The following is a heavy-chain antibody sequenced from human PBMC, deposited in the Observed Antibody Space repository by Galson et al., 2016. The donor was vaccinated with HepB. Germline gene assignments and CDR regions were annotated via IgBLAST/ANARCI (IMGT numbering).Heavy chain of an antibody. D-gene: IGHD1-14*01. J-gene: IGHJ5*02. Sequence: SETLSLTCTVSGGSISSYYWSWIRQPPGKGLEFIGYIVYSGSTNYNPSFKRRVTISIDTSKNQFSLKLMSVTTADTDVYYCARVRDHPRGTWFDPWGQGALV. V-gene: IGHV4-59*01. CDR1: GGSISSYY. CDR2: IVYSGST. CDR3: ARVRDHPRGTWFDP.